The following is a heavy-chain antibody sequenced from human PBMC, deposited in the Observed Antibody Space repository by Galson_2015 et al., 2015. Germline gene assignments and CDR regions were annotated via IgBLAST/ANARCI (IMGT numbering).Heavy chain of an antibody. CDR3: AHRGSSTSFQRRFAFDI. J-gene: IGHJ3*02. CDR1: GFSLSTSGVG. Sequence: PALVKPTQTLTLTCTFSGFSLSTSGVGVGWIRQPPGKALEWLALIYWDDDKRYSPSLKSRLTITKDTSKNQVVLTMTNMDPVDTATYYCAHRGSSTSFQRRFAFDIWGQGTMVTVSS. D-gene: IGHD2-2*01. V-gene: IGHV2-5*02. CDR2: IYWDDDK.